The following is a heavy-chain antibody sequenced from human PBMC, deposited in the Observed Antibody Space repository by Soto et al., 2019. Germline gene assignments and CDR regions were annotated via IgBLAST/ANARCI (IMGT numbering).Heavy chain of an antibody. CDR3: AREKPSILWFGELSTLYYYYHGMDV. CDR2: INAGNGNT. CDR1: VYTFTSYA. Sequence: ASVKVSCKASVYTFTSYAMHWVRQAPGQRLEWMGWINAGNGNTKYSQKFQGRVTITRDTSASTAYMELSSLRSEDTAVYYCAREKPSILWFGELSTLYYYYHGMDVWGQGTTVTVSS. V-gene: IGHV1-3*01. D-gene: IGHD3-10*01. J-gene: IGHJ6*02.